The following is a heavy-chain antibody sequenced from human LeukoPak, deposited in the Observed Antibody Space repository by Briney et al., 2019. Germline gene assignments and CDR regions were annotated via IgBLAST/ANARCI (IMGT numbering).Heavy chain of an antibody. Sequence: GGSLRLSCSASGFTLSNYAMHWIRQAPGKGLEYISAITTNGATYYTDSVKGRFTISRDNTKNTLDLQMSSLRAEDTAVYYCVKFYSGFGGVNDYWGQGTVVTVSS. J-gene: IGHJ4*02. D-gene: IGHD3-16*01. CDR2: ITTNGAT. CDR1: GFTLSNYA. CDR3: VKFYSGFGGVNDY. V-gene: IGHV3-64D*06.